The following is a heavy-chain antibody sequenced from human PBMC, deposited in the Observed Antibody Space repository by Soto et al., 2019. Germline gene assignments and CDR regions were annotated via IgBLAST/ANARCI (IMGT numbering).Heavy chain of an antibody. CDR2: INAGNGNT. J-gene: IGHJ3*02. V-gene: IGHV1-3*05. CDR1: GYTFTSYP. Sequence: QVQLVQSGAEEKKPGASVKVSCKASGYTFTSYPIHWVRQAPGQRLEWMGWINAGNGNTEYSQKFQDRVTITRDTSASTAYMELSSLRYEDTAAYYCARDRVVAAAPDAFDIWGQGTMVTVSS. CDR3: ARDRVVAAAPDAFDI. D-gene: IGHD2-15*01.